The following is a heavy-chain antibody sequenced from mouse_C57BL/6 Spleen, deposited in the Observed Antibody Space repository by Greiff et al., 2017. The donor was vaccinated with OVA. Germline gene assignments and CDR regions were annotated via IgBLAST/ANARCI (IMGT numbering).Heavy chain of an antibody. CDR2: IDPANGNT. CDR1: GFNIKNTY. CDR3: ARGITTVVDFDY. Sequence: VHVKQSVAELVRPGASVKLSCTASGFNIKNTYMHWVKQRPEQGLEWIGRIDPANGNTKYAPKFQGKATITADTSSNTAYLQLSSLTSEDTAIYYCARGITTVVDFDYWGQGTTLTVSS. D-gene: IGHD1-1*01. J-gene: IGHJ2*01. V-gene: IGHV14-3*01.